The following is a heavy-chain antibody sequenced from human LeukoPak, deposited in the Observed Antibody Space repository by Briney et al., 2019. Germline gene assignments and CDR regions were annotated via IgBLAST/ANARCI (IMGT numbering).Heavy chain of an antibody. D-gene: IGHD3-3*01. CDR1: GFTFSTVW. J-gene: IGHJ4*02. CDR3: AGNSDFWSGYFAI. CDR2: IKQDGSEK. V-gene: IGHV3-7*01. Sequence: GGSLRLSCAASGFTFSTVWMSWARQPAGKRLEWVANIKQDGSEKYYVDSVKGRFTISRDNAKNSMYLQMNSLRGEDTAVYYCAGNSDFWSGYFAIWGQGTVVTVSS.